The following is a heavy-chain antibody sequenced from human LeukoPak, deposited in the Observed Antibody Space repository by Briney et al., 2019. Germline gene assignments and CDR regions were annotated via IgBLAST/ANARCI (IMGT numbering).Heavy chain of an antibody. J-gene: IGHJ4*02. V-gene: IGHV3-23*01. D-gene: IGHD4-17*01. Sequence: GGSLRLSCAASGFTFSSYSMSWVRQAPGKGLEWVSAISGIGGSTYYADSVKGRFTISRGNSKNTLYLQMNSLRAEDTAVYYCANLETPDYCDYGPHPDYWGQGTLVTVSS. CDR3: ANLETPDYCDYGPHPDY. CDR2: ISGIGGST. CDR1: GFTFSSYS.